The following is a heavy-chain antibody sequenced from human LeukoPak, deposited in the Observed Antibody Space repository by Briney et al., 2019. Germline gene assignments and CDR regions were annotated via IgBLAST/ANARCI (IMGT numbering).Heavy chain of an antibody. Sequence: SETLSLTCAVYGGSFSGYYWSWIRQPPGKGLEWIGEINHSGSTNYNPTLKSRVTISVDTSKNQFSLKLSSVTAADTAVYYCARSCGDYYDSSGYYQYYFDYWGQGTLVTVSS. CDR2: INHSGST. CDR1: GGSFSGYY. CDR3: ARSCGDYYDSSGYYQYYFDY. J-gene: IGHJ4*02. D-gene: IGHD3-22*01. V-gene: IGHV4-34*01.